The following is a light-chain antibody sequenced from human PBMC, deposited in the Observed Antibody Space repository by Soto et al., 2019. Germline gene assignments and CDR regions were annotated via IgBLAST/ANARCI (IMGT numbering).Light chain of an antibody. CDR1: SSDVGGYNY. CDR3: SSYTSSSTTV. V-gene: IGLV2-14*01. CDR2: EVN. Sequence: QSVLTQPASVSGSPGQSITISCTGTSSDVGGYNYVSWYQQHPGKAPKLMIYEVNNRPSGVSNRFSGSKSGNTASLTISGLQAEDEADYFCSSYTSSSTTVFGGGTKLTV. J-gene: IGLJ2*01.